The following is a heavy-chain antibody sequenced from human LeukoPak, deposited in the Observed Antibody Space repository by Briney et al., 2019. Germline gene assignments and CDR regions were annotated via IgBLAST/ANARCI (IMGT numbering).Heavy chain of an antibody. CDR3: ARRVVANYWYFDL. CDR1: GGSISSYY. Sequence: PSETLSLTCTVSGGSISSYYWSWIRQPPGKGLEWIGYIYYSRSTNYNPSLKSRVTILVDTSKNQFSPKLSSVTAADTAVYYCARRVVANYWYFDLWGRGTLVTVSS. V-gene: IGHV4-59*08. J-gene: IGHJ2*01. CDR2: IYYSRST. D-gene: IGHD5-12*01.